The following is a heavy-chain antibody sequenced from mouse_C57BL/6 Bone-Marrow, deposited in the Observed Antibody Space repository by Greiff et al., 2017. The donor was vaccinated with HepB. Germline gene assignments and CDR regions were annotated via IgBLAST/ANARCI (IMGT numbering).Heavy chain of an antibody. D-gene: IGHD1-1*01. Sequence: EVKLEESGGGLVQPGESLKLSCESNEYEFPSHDMSWVRKTPEKRLELVAAINSDGGSTYYPDTMERRFIISRDNTKKTLYLQMSSLRSEDTALYYCARHYYGSSFYWYFDVWGTGTTVTVSS. J-gene: IGHJ1*03. CDR3: ARHYYGSSFYWYFDV. CDR2: INSDGGST. V-gene: IGHV5-2*03. CDR1: EYEFPSHD.